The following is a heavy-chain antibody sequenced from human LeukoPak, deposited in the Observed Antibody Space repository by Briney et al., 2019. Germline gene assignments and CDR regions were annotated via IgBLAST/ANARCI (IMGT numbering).Heavy chain of an antibody. CDR2: ISGSGGST. J-gene: IGHJ4*02. CDR1: RFIFSSYA. V-gene: IGHV3-23*01. Sequence: GGSLRLSCAASRFIFSSYAMCWVRQAPGKGLEWVSTISGSGGSTYYADSVKGRFTISRDNSKNTLYLQMNSLRAEDTAVYYCAKVVDRLEPAYTDYWGQGTLVTVSS. D-gene: IGHD1-1*01. CDR3: AKVVDRLEPAYTDY.